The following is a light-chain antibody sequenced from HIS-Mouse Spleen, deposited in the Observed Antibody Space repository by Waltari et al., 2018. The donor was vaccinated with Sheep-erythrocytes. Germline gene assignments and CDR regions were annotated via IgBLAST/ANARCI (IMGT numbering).Light chain of an antibody. CDR2: DVS. J-gene: IGLJ1*01. V-gene: IGLV2-11*01. Sequence: QSALTQPRSVSGSPGQSVTISCTGTSSDVGGYNYVSWYQQHPGQAPKLMIYDVSKRPSGVPDRFSGSKSGKTAALTISGRQAEDEADYYCCSYAGSYNHVFATGTKVTVL. CDR3: CSYAGSYNHV. CDR1: SSDVGGYNY.